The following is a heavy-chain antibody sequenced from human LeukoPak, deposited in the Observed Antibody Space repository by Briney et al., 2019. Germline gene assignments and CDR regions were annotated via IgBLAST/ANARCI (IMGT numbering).Heavy chain of an antibody. J-gene: IGHJ4*02. CDR1: GFSISNYW. CDR3: AKFLSPVF. CDR2: ISSDATTT. Sequence: GGSLRLSCVVSGFSISNYWMHWVRQAPGKGLMWVWRISSDATTTNYADSVKGRFTISKDNPKNMVYLEMNSLSDEDTGVYCCAKFLSPVFWGQGTLVTVSS. V-gene: IGHV3-74*01.